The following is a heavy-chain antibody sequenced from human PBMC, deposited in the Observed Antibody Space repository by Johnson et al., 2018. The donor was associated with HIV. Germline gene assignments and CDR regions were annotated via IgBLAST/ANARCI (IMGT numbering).Heavy chain of an antibody. CDR1: GFTFSSYG. V-gene: IGHV3-20*04. Sequence: VQLVESGGGVVQPGGSLRLSCAASGFTFSSYGMSWVRQAPGKGLEWVSGITWNGGSTGYADSVKGRFTISRDNARNSLYLQMNSLRAEDTALYYCARERGAFDIWGQGTMVTVSS. CDR3: ARERGAFDI. D-gene: IGHD1-26*01. J-gene: IGHJ3*02. CDR2: ITWNGGST.